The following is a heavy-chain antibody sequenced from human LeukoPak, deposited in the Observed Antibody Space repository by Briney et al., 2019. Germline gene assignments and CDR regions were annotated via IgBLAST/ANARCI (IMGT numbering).Heavy chain of an antibody. D-gene: IGHD3-9*01. CDR2: IYYSGST. J-gene: IGHJ6*02. CDR1: GGSISSSNW. Sequence: SETLSLTCTVSGGSISSSNWWSWVRQPPGKGLEWIGSIYYSGSTYYNPSLKSRVTISVDTSKNQFSLKLSSVTAADTAVYYCAREGRGYDIYRVYYYGMDVWGQGTTVTVSS. CDR3: AREGRGYDIYRVYYYGMDV. V-gene: IGHV4-4*02.